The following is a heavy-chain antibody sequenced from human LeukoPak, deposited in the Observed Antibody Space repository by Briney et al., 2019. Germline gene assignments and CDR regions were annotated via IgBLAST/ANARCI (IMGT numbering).Heavy chain of an antibody. CDR3: ASPEVADRYCSSTSCLYYFDY. Sequence: GGSLRLSCAASGFTFSSYSMNWVRQAPGKGLEWVSYISSSSSTIYYADSVKGRFTISRDNAKNSLYPQMNSLRAEDTAVYYCASPEVADRYCSSTSCLYYFDYWGQGTLVTVSS. D-gene: IGHD2-2*01. J-gene: IGHJ4*02. V-gene: IGHV3-48*04. CDR1: GFTFSSYS. CDR2: ISSSSSTI.